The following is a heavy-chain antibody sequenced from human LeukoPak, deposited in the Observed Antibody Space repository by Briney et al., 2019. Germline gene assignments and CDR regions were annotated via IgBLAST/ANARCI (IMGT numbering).Heavy chain of an antibody. V-gene: IGHV4-59*08. J-gene: IGHJ4*02. CDR3: ARGFVERPWATYYFDY. CDR1: GGSISSYF. CDR2: IYYTGNT. Sequence: SETLSLTCTVSGGSISSYFWSWIRQPPGKGLEWIGYIYYTGNTTYNPSLKSRVTISVDTSKNQFFLKLGSVTAADTAVYYCARGFVERPWATYYFDYWGQGTLVTVSS. D-gene: IGHD1-1*01.